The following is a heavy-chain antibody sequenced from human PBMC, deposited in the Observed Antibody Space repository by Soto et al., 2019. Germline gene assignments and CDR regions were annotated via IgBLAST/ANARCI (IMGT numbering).Heavy chain of an antibody. J-gene: IGHJ3*02. CDR1: GGSISSYY. Sequence: SETLSLTCTVSGGSISSYYWSWIRQPPGKGLEWIGYIYYSGSTNYNPSLKSRVTISVDTSKNQFSLKLSSVTAADTAVNYCARLVTMVRGAKGLDAFDIWGQGTMVTVSS. CDR2: IYYSGST. D-gene: IGHD3-10*01. CDR3: ARLVTMVRGAKGLDAFDI. V-gene: IGHV4-59*08.